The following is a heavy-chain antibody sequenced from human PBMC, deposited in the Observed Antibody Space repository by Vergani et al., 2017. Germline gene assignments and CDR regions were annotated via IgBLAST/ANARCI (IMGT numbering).Heavy chain of an antibody. CDR2: IRYDGSNP. D-gene: IGHD1-26*01. CDR3: AKKGGSLYYYGVDV. Sequence: QEQLLQSGGGVVQPGGSLRHSCLGSGYTFGHFDMHWVRQAPGKGLAWVAFIRYDGSNPQYIDSVKGRFTISRDNSKDTLFLQMNGLRPEDTGTYFCAKKGGSLYYYGVDVWGQGTTITVSS. V-gene: IGHV3-30*02. CDR1: GYTFGHFD. J-gene: IGHJ6*02.